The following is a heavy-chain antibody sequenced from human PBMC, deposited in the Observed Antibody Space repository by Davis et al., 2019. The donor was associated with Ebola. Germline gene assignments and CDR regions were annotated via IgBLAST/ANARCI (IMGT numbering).Heavy chain of an antibody. V-gene: IGHV1-2*02. J-gene: IGHJ4*02. Sequence: ASVKVSCKASGYTFTSYYMHWVRQAPGQGLEWMGWINPNSGGTNYAQKFQGRVTMTRDTSTRTVYMELTSLRSEDTAVDYCARGRGHYESSGGDYWGQGTLVTVSS. CDR2: INPNSGGT. CDR3: ARGRGHYESSGGDY. D-gene: IGHD3-22*01. CDR1: GYTFTSYY.